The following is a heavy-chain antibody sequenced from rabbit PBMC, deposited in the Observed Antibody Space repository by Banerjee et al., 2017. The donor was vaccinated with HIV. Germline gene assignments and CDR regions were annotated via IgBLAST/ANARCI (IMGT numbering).Heavy chain of an antibody. Sequence: QEQLEESGGDLVKPGASLTLTCTASGFSFSSYWMCWVRQAPGKGLEWIAYIYPDYGSTDYASWVNGRFTISLDNAQNTVFLQMTSLTAADTATYFCARDRVLYDDYGDYVQGTRLDLWGPGTLVTVS. CDR2: IYPDYGST. J-gene: IGHJ3*01. CDR1: GFSFSSYW. D-gene: IGHD2-1*01. CDR3: ARDRVLYDDYGDYVQGTRLDL. V-gene: IGHV1S45*01.